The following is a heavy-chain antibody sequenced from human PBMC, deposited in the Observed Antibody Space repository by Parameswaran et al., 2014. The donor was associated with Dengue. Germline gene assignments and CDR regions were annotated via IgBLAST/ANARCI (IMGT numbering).Heavy chain of an antibody. D-gene: IGHD1-26*01. J-gene: IGHJ4*02. V-gene: IGHV4-59*13. Sequence: PGKGLEWIGYIYYSGSTNYNPSLKSRVTISVDTSKNQFSLKLSSVTAADTAVYYCARDVGYFDYWGQGTLVTVSS. CDR3: ARDVGYFDY. CDR2: IYYSGST.